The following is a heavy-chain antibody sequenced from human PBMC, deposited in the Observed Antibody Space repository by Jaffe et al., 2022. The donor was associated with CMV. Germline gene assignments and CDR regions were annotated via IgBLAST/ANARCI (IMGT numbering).Heavy chain of an antibody. CDR2: ISSSSSYI. CDR1: GFTFSSYS. D-gene: IGHD2-21*02. CDR3: ARDKAYCGGDCYSEPYYYYMDV. V-gene: IGHV3-21*01. Sequence: EVQLVESGGGLVKPGGSLRLSCAASGFTFSSYSMNWVRQAPGKGLEWVSSISSSSSYIYYADSVKGRFTISRDNAKNSLYLQMNSLRAEDTAVYYCARDKAYCGGDCYSEPYYYYMDVWGKGTTVTVSS. J-gene: IGHJ6*03.